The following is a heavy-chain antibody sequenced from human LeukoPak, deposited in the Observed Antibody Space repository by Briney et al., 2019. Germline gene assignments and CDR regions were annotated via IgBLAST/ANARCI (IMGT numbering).Heavy chain of an antibody. J-gene: IGHJ3*02. CDR2: IIPNSGGT. CDR1: GYTFTGYY. D-gene: IGHD3-16*02. V-gene: IGHV1-2*02. Sequence: ASVKVSCKASGYTFTGYYMHWVRQAPGQGLEWMGWIIPNSGGTNYAQKFQGRVTMTRDTSISTAYMELSRLRSDDTAVYYCAKSYDYVWGSYRSGAFDIWGQGTMVTVSS. CDR3: AKSYDYVWGSYRSGAFDI.